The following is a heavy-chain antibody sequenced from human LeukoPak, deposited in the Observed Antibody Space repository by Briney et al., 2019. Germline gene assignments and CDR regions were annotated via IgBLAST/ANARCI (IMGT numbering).Heavy chain of an antibody. CDR3: ARDERDWNYGRYYYYYYMDV. Sequence: GRSLRLSCAASGFTFSSYGMHWVRQAPGKGLEWVANIKQDGSEKYYVDSVKGRFTISRDNAKNSLYLQMNSLRAEDTAVYYCARDERDWNYGRYYYYYYMDVWGKGTTVTVSS. V-gene: IGHV3-7*01. D-gene: IGHD1-7*01. CDR1: GFTFSSYG. J-gene: IGHJ6*03. CDR2: IKQDGSEK.